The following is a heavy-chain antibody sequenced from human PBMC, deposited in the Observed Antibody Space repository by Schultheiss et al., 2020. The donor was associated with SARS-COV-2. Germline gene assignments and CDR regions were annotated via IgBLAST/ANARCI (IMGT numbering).Heavy chain of an antibody. D-gene: IGHD6-13*01. J-gene: IGHJ3*02. V-gene: IGHV3-23*01. CDR2: ISGSGGST. Sequence: GESLKISCAASGFTFSSYDMHWVRQATGKGLEWVSAISGSGGSTYYADSVKGRFTISRDNSKNTLYLQMNSLRAEDTAVYYCARKQVSSSWSHAFDIWGQGTMVTVSS. CDR1: GFTFSSYD. CDR3: ARKQVSSSWSHAFDI.